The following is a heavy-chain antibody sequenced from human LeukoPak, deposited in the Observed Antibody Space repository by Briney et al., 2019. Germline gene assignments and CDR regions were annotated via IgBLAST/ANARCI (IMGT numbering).Heavy chain of an antibody. V-gene: IGHV3-23*01. CDR3: AREPRDCTGGTCQSAGGYYFHY. CDR1: GFTFSNYA. D-gene: IGHD2-15*01. CDR2: ISASGGS. Sequence: GGSLRLSCAASGFTFSNYAMSWVRQAPGKGLKWVSGISASGGSYYADSVKGRFTVSRDISKNTLYLQMNSLRAEDTAVYFCAREPRDCTGGTCQSAGGYYFHYWSQGTLVTVSS. J-gene: IGHJ4*02.